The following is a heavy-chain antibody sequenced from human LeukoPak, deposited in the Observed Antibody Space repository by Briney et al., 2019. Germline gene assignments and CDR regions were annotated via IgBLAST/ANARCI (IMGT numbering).Heavy chain of an antibody. V-gene: IGHV3-7*01. CDR1: GFTFSSYW. J-gene: IGHJ3*02. CDR3: ARVVVVVAATRVSAFDI. Sequence: PGGSLRLSCAASGFTFSSYWMSWVRQAPGKGLEWVANIKQDGSEKYYVDSVKGRFTISRDNAKNSLYLQMNSLRAEDTAVYYCARVVVVVAATRVSAFDIWGQGTMVTVSS. CDR2: IKQDGSEK. D-gene: IGHD2-15*01.